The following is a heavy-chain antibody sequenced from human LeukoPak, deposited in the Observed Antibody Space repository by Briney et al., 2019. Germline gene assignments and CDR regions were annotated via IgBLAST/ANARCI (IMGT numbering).Heavy chain of an antibody. CDR2: ISGSGGST. Sequence: GGFLRLSCAASGFTFSSYAMSWVRQAPGKGLEWVSAISGSGGSTYYADSVKGRFTISRDNSKNTLYLQMNSLRAEDTAVYYCAKGVASSWYLRYFDYWGQGTLVTVSS. D-gene: IGHD6-13*01. J-gene: IGHJ4*02. CDR1: GFTFSSYA. V-gene: IGHV3-23*01. CDR3: AKGVASSWYLRYFDY.